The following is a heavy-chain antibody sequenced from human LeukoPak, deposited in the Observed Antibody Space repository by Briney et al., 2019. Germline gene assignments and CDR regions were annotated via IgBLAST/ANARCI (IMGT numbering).Heavy chain of an antibody. CDR2: ISGSGGST. V-gene: IGHV3-23*01. CDR1: GFTFSSYA. D-gene: IGHD6-19*01. J-gene: IGHJ5*02. Sequence: GGPLRLSCAASGFTFSSYAMSWVRQAPGKGLGWVSAISGSGGSTYYADSVKGRFTISRDNSKNTLYLQMNSLRAEDTAVYYCAKVIAVAGTWSWFDPWGRGTLVTVSS. CDR3: AKVIAVAGTWSWFDP.